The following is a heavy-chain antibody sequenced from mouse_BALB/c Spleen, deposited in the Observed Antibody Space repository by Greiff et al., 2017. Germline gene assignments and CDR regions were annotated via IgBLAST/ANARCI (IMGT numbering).Heavy chain of an antibody. CDR3: AREVVHYYAMDY. J-gene: IGHJ4*01. CDR2: ISSGGSYT. Sequence: EVKLVESGGGLVKPGGSLKLSCAASGFTFSSYAMSWVRQTPEKRLEWVATISSGGSYTYYPDSVKGRFTISRDNAKNTLYLQMSSLRSEDTAMYYCAREVVHYYAMDYWGQGTSVTVSS. CDR1: GFTFSSYA. D-gene: IGHD1-1*01. V-gene: IGHV5-9-3*01.